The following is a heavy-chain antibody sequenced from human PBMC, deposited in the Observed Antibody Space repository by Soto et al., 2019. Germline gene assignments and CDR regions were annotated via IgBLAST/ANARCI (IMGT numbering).Heavy chain of an antibody. CDR2: GYYSGGG. J-gene: IGHJ4*02. CDR3: ARHPRDDYNYGGSGIFDY. D-gene: IGHD4-4*01. V-gene: IGHV4-39*01. CDR1: GGSISSRTFW. Sequence: QLQLQESGPGLVKPSETLSLTCSVSGGSISSRTFWWAWIRQPPGKGLEWVGDGYYSGGGYSSPSLKSRVTLSVDTSKMQLSLKLNSVTAADTAVYYCARHPRDDYNYGGSGIFDYWGQGTLVTVSS.